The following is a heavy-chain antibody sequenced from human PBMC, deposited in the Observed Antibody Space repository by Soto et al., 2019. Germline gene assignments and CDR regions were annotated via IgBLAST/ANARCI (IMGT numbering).Heavy chain of an antibody. CDR3: ARGVGSGSYYNQYNWFDP. V-gene: IGHV1-18*01. Sequence: QVQLVQSGGEVKKPGASVKVSCKASGYTFTNYGISWVRQAPGQGLEWMGWINVYNGNTKYAQKGQGRVTMTTDXYTXTXFMELRSLRSDDTAVYYCARGVGSGSYYNQYNWFDPWGQGTLVTVSS. D-gene: IGHD3-10*01. CDR2: INVYNGNT. CDR1: GYTFTNYG. J-gene: IGHJ5*02.